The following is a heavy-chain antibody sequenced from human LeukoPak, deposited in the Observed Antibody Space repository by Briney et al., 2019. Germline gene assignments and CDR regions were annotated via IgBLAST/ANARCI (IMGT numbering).Heavy chain of an antibody. CDR3: ARGPTMFAY. J-gene: IGHJ4*02. V-gene: IGHV4-30-4*01. D-gene: IGHD4/OR15-4a*01. Sequence: SQTLSLTCIVSGGXISSGDYYWSWIRQPPGKGLEWIGYIYYSGSTYYNPSLKSRVTISVDTTKNQFSLKLRSVTAADTAVYYCARGPTMFAYWGQGTLVTVSS. CDR2: IYYSGST. CDR1: GGXISSGDYY.